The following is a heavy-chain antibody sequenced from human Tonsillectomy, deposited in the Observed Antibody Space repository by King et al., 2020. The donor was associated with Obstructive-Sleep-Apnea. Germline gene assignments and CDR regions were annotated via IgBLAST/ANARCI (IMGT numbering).Heavy chain of an antibody. CDR3: ARVGGGYNLDFYYGMDV. D-gene: IGHD5-24*01. V-gene: IGHV1-18*01. Sequence: QLVQSGAEVKKPGASVKVSCKASGYTFTNYGITWVRQAPGQGPEWRGWISAYNGNTNYAQKLQGRVTMTTETSPSTAYMELRSLRSDDTAVYYCARVGGGYNLDFYYGMDVWGQGTTVTVSS. CDR1: GYTFTNYG. CDR2: ISAYNGNT. J-gene: IGHJ6*02.